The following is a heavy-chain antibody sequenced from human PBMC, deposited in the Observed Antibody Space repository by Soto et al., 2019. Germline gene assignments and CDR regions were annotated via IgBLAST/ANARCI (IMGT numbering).Heavy chain of an antibody. V-gene: IGHV4-31*03. CDR3: ARDRHGSGSYFDY. J-gene: IGHJ4*02. CDR2: IYYSGST. Sequence: SETLSLTCTVSGGSISSGGYYWSWIRQHPGKGLEWIGYIYYSGSTYYNPSLKSRVTISVDTSKNQFSLKLSSVTAADTAVYYCARDRHGSGSYFDYWGQGTLVTVSS. CDR1: GGSISSGGYY. D-gene: IGHD3-10*01.